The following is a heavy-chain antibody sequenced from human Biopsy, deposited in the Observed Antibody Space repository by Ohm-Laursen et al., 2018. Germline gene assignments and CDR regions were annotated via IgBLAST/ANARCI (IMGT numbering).Heavy chain of an antibody. CDR3: AGIVLGPTNDAFDI. CDR2: IYPGGGT. J-gene: IGHJ3*02. V-gene: IGHV4-4*07. Sequence: TLSLTWTVSGGSISSYYWSWIRQAAGKGLEWIGRIYPGGGTIYNPSLKSRVTMSVDTSKNHFSLNLNSVTAADTAVYYCAGIVLGPTNDAFDIWGQGTMVTVSS. D-gene: IGHD1-26*01. CDR1: GGSISSYY.